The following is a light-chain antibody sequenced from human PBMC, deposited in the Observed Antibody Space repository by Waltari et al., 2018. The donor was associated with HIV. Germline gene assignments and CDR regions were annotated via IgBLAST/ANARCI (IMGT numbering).Light chain of an antibody. J-gene: IGKJ2*01. CDR2: DAS. V-gene: IGKV3-11*01. CDR1: QHVSDY. Sequence: EIVLTQSPTTLSVSPGERATLSCSATQHVSDYLAWYQQKPGQAPRLLIYDASNRATGIPARFSGSGSGTDFTLTISSLEPEDFAVYYCQHRSSWLPYTFGQGTKLEIK. CDR3: QHRSSWLPYT.